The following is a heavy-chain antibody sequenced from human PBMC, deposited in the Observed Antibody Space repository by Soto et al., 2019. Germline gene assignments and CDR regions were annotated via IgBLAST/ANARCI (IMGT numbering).Heavy chain of an antibody. CDR3: ARDGPKRGYAVGYFDY. Sequence: SVKVSCKASGGTFSSYAISWVRQAPGQGLEWMGGIIPIFGTANYAQKFQGRVTITADESTSTAYMELSSLRSEDTAVYYCARDGPKRGYAVGYFDYWGQGTPVTVSS. CDR2: IIPIFGTA. D-gene: IGHD5-18*01. J-gene: IGHJ4*02. V-gene: IGHV1-69*13. CDR1: GGTFSSYA.